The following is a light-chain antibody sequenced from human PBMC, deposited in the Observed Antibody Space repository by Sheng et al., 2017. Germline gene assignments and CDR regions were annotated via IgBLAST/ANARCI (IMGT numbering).Light chain of an antibody. Sequence: EVLMTQSPATLSVSPGERATLSCRASQSVSRNVAWYQHKPGQAPRLLVYGASTRATGIPARFSGSGSGTDFTLTISSLEPEDFAVYYCQQRSNWPLTFGPGTKVDIK. J-gene: IGKJ3*01. V-gene: IGKV3-15*01. CDR3: QQRSNWPLT. CDR2: GAS. CDR1: QSVSRN.